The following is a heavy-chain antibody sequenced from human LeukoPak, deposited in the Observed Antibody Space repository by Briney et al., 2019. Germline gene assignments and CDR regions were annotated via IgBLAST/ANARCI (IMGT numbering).Heavy chain of an antibody. D-gene: IGHD5-12*01. CDR2: ISSNGDST. V-gene: IGHV3-64*01. CDR3: ARGGGYRGYGQDY. CDR1: GFTFSSYA. J-gene: IGHJ4*02. Sequence: WGSLRLSCAASGFTFSSYAMHWVRQAPGKGLEYVSAISSNGDSTYYANSVKGRFTISRDNSKNTLYLQMGSLRVEDMAVYYCARGGGYRGYGQDYWGQGTLVTVSS.